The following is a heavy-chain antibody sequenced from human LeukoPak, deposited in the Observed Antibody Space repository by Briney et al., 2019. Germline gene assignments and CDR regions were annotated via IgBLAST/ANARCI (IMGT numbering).Heavy chain of an antibody. CDR3: AKGSYYDSSGSFYFDY. CDR2: IGFGDDSA. V-gene: IGHV3-23*01. D-gene: IGHD3-22*01. J-gene: IGHJ4*02. Sequence: GGSLRLSCAASGFTFNSYAMSWVRQAPGKGLEWVSTIGFGDDSAYYADSVKGRFTISRDNSKNTLYVQVNSLGTEDTAAYYCAKGSYYDSSGSFYFDYWGQGTLVTVSS. CDR1: GFTFNSYA.